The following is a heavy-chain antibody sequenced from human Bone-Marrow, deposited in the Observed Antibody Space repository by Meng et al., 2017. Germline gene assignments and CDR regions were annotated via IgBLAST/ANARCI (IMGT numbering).Heavy chain of an antibody. Sequence: GESLKISCAASGFTFSDYYMSWIRQAPGKGLEWVSYISSSGSTIYYADSVKGRFTISRDNAKNSLYLQMNSLRAEDTAVYYCARAGYYYDSSGYYRLGYWGQGTLVTVSS. V-gene: IGHV3-11*01. CDR1: GFTFSDYY. CDR2: ISSSGSTI. CDR3: ARAGYYYDSSGYYRLGY. D-gene: IGHD3-22*01. J-gene: IGHJ4*02.